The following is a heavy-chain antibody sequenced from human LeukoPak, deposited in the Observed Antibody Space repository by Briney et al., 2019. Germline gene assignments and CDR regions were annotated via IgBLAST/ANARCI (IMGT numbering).Heavy chain of an antibody. V-gene: IGHV1-2*02. J-gene: IGHJ4*02. CDR2: INPNSGGT. CDR3: ARDRPLDADDYYGFYYFDY. D-gene: IGHD3-10*01. CDR1: GYTFSNYG. Sequence: ASVKVSCKASGYTFSNYGINWVRQAPGQGLEWMGWINPNSGGTNHAQKFQGRVTMTRDTSISTAYMELSRLRSDDTAVYYCARDRPLDADDYYGFYYFDYWAREPWSPSPQ.